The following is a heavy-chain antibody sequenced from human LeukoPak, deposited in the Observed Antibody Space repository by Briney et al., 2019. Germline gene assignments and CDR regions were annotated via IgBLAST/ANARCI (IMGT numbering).Heavy chain of an antibody. Sequence: SGGSLRLSCAASGFTFSPYSMNWVRQAPGKGLEWVSSISGGSDYIFYADSVKGRFTFSRDNAKNSLFLQTHNLRAEDTAVYYCVRVGMNIHAMDVWGQGTTVTVSS. CDR3: VRVGMNIHAMDV. D-gene: IGHD2/OR15-2a*01. V-gene: IGHV3-21*01. CDR1: GFTFSPYS. J-gene: IGHJ6*02. CDR2: ISGGSDYI.